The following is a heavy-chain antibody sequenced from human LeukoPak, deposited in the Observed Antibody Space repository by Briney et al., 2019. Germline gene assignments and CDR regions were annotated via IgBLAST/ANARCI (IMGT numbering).Heavy chain of an antibody. CDR1: GGSFSGYY. J-gene: IGHJ4*02. CDR2: INHSGST. Sequence: PSETLSLTCAVYGGSFSGYYWSWIRQPPGKGLEWIGEINHSGSTNYNPSLKSRVTISVDTSKNQFSLKLSSVTAADTAVYYCARLPRWAIFGVVKDYWGQGTLVTVSS. CDR3: ARLPRWAIFGVVKDY. V-gene: IGHV4-34*01. D-gene: IGHD3-3*01.